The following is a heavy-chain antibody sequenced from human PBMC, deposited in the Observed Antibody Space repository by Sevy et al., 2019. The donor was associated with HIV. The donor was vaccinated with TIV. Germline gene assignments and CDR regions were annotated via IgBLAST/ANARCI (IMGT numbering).Heavy chain of an antibody. Sequence: GGSLRLSCAASGFTFSNYGMHWVRQAPGKGLEWVAVISYDGSNKYYADSVKGRFTISRDNSKNTLYLQMNSLRAEDTAVYYCARDGDLIYGPAGGFDYWGQGTLVTVSS. J-gene: IGHJ4*02. D-gene: IGHD3-10*01. CDR1: GFTFSNYG. CDR2: ISYDGSNK. CDR3: ARDGDLIYGPAGGFDY. V-gene: IGHV3-30*19.